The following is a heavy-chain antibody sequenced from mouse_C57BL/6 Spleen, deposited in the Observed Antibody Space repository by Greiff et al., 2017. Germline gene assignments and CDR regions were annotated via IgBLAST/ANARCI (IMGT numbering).Heavy chain of an antibody. J-gene: IGHJ1*03. D-gene: IGHD3-3*01. CDR2: INPNNGGT. CDR1: GYTFTDYY. Sequence: VQLQQSGPELVKPGASVKISCKASGYTFTDYYMNWVKQSHGKSLEWIGDINPNNGGTSYNQKFKGKATLTVDKSSSTAYMELRSLTSEDSAVYYCARRGRVYWYFDVWGTGTTVTVSS. CDR3: ARRGRVYWYFDV. V-gene: IGHV1-26*01.